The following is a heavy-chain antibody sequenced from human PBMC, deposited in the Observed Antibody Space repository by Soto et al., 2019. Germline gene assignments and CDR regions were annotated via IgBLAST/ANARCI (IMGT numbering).Heavy chain of an antibody. J-gene: IGHJ6*02. CDR1: GGSFSGYY. CDR2: INHSGST. CDR3: ACIAVAGYYYYGMDV. Sequence: SETLCLTCAVYGGSFSGYYWSWIRQPPGKGLEWIGEINHSGSTNYNPSLKSRVTISVDTSKNQFSLKLSSVTAADTAVYYCACIAVAGYYYYGMDVWGQGTTVTVSS. V-gene: IGHV4-34*01. D-gene: IGHD6-19*01.